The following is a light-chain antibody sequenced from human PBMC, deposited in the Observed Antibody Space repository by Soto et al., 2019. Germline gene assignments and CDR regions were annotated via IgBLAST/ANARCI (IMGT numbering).Light chain of an antibody. Sequence: DIQMTQSPSSLSASVGDRDTITCRASQSISNYLNWYQQKPGKAPKLLIYAASSLQSGVPSRFSGSGSGTDFTLTISSLQPEDFATYYCQQSYSTPPVTFGQGTKLEIK. V-gene: IGKV1-39*01. J-gene: IGKJ2*01. CDR1: QSISNY. CDR3: QQSYSTPPVT. CDR2: AAS.